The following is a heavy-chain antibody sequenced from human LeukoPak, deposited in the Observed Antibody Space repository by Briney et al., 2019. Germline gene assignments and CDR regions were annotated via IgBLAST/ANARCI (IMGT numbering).Heavy chain of an antibody. CDR1: GFTFTSYA. D-gene: IGHD3-10*01. V-gene: IGHV3-23*01. CDR2: FSVSDGRT. J-gene: IGHJ4*02. CDR3: AKQHAATGGYFDY. Sequence: GGSLRLSCAASGFTFTSYALSWVRQAPGKGLEYISTFSVSDGRTYYADSVKGRFTISRDNSKYTLYLQMNSLRAEDTAVYYCAKQHAATGGYFDYWGQGTLVTVSS.